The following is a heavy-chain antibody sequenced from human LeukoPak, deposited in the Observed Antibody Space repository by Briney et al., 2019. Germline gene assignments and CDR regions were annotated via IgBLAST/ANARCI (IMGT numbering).Heavy chain of an antibody. Sequence: GGSLRLSCAASAFTFSSFAMSWVRQTPGKGLEWVSTISGSGGSTYYADSVKGRFTISRDNYKNTLNLQMNSLRAEDTAVYYCAKIADCSSTNCLYYFDYWGQGSLVTVSS. CDR1: AFTFSSFA. CDR3: AKIADCSSTNCLYYFDY. V-gene: IGHV3-23*01. D-gene: IGHD2-2*01. J-gene: IGHJ4*02. CDR2: ISGSGGST.